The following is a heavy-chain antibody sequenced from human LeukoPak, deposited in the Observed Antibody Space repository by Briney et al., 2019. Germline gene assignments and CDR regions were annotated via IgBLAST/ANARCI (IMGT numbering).Heavy chain of an antibody. J-gene: IGHJ3*02. CDR3: ARGPNHGAFAI. CDR1: GYTFSDYF. Sequence: ASVKVSCKAYGYTFSDYFIHWMRQAPGQGLEWMGWISPKNGVTRYAQKFQGRVTMTRDTSINTAYMEVSSLKSDDTAAYYCARGPNHGAFAIWRQGTMVTVSS. V-gene: IGHV1-2*02. CDR2: ISPKNGVT.